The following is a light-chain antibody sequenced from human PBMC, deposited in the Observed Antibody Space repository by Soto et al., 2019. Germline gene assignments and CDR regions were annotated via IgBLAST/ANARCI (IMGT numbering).Light chain of an antibody. V-gene: IGKV1-33*01. CDR3: QQYHNLPLT. Sequence: DIQMTQSPSSLSASVGDRVTLTCQASQDIYKYLNWYQQKPGKAPKVLIYDASKLETGVPSRFSGSGSGTDYTLTISRLQPEDTATYYCQQYHNLPLTFGGGTKVEIK. CDR1: QDIYKY. J-gene: IGKJ4*01. CDR2: DAS.